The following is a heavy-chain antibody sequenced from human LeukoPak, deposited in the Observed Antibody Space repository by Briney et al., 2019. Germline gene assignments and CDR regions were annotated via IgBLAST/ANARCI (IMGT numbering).Heavy chain of an antibody. CDR3: AKGLGKVPAALGVFVDY. CDR1: GFTFSNYA. J-gene: IGHJ4*02. V-gene: IGHV3-23*01. Sequence: GGSLRLSCAASGFTFSNYAMSWVRQAPGKGLEWVSAISGSGGSTYYADSVKGRFTISRDNSKNTLYLQMNSLRAEDTAVYYCAKGLGKVPAALGVFVDYWGQGSLVTVSS. D-gene: IGHD2-2*01. CDR2: ISGSGGST.